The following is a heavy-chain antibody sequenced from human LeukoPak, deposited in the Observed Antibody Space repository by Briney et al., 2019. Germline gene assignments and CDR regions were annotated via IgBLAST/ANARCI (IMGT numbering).Heavy chain of an antibody. J-gene: IGHJ6*02. V-gene: IGHV4-34*01. CDR2: INHSGST. CDR3: ASGPDIVAAFSSYYGMDV. CDR1: GGSFSGYY. D-gene: IGHD2-15*01. Sequence: SETLSLTCAVDGGSFSGYYWSWIRQPPGKGLEWIGEINHSGSTNYNPSLKSRVTISVDTSKNQFSLKLSSLTAADTAVYYCASGPDIVAAFSSYYGMDVWGQGTTVTVSS.